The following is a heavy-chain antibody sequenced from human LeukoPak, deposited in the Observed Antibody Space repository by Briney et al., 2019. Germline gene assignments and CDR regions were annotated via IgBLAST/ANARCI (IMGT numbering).Heavy chain of an antibody. V-gene: IGHV3-30-3*01. CDR1: GFTFSSYA. CDR2: ISYDGSNK. J-gene: IGHJ4*02. D-gene: IGHD2-2*01. CDR3: ARGRKYCSSTSSCYAGDFDY. Sequence: GGSLRLSCAASGFTFSSYAMHWVRQAPGKGLEWVAVISYDGSNKYYADSVKGRFTISRDNSKDTLYLQMNSLRAEDTAVYYCARGRKYCSSTSSCYAGDFDYWGQGTLVTVSS.